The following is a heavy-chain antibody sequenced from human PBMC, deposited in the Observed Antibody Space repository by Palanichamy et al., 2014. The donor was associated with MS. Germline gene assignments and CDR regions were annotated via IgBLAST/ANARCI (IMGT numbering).Heavy chain of an antibody. CDR3: ARESPIGDFWSGYSYFDL. J-gene: IGHJ2*01. Sequence: QVQLEQSGAEVKKPGASVRVSCKASGYPFTSYGINWVRQAPGQGLERLGWISTKDGNTNYAQKLQGRLTLTTDTSTSTVYMELRSLRFDDTAVYYCARESPIGDFWSGYSYFDLWGRGTLVTVSS. CDR2: ISTKDGNT. D-gene: IGHD3-3*01. V-gene: IGHV1-18*01. CDR1: GYPFTSYG.